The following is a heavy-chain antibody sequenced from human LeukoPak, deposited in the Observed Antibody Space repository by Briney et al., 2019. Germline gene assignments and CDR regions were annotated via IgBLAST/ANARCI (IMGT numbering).Heavy chain of an antibody. CDR3: ARDRSGSYPE. V-gene: IGHV3-30*03. D-gene: IGHD1-26*01. CDR2: ISYDGTTE. CDR1: GFTFNSYA. J-gene: IGHJ4*02. Sequence: PGSSLRLSCAASGFTFNSYAIHWVRQAPGKGLEWVAVISYDGTTEFYGDSVKGRFTISRDNAKKMVFLQMNSLRGEDTAVYYCARDRSGSYPEWGQGTLVTVSS.